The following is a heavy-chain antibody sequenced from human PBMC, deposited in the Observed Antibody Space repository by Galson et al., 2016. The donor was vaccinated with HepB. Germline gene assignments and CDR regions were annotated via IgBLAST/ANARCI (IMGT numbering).Heavy chain of an antibody. V-gene: IGHV4-61*02. Sequence: TLSLTCNVSGGSINSGSYYWTWIRQPAGKGLEWIGRIQSSGSTNYNPSLNTRVSISLDTSKSQFSLKLSSVTAADTAVYYCLRQPYTSSSWDSMEWGQGTLVTVSS. J-gene: IGHJ4*02. CDR3: LRQPYTSSSWDSME. CDR2: IQSSGST. CDR1: GGSINSGSYY. D-gene: IGHD6-13*01.